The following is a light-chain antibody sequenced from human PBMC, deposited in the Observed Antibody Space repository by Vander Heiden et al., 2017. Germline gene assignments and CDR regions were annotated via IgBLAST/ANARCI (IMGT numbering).Light chain of an antibody. V-gene: IGLV2-14*04. CDR3: SSYTSSSTRLVV. Sequence: GQSITISCTGTSSDVGGYNYVSCYQQHPGKAPKLMIYDVSTRPSGVSNRFSGSKSGNTASLTISGLQAEDEADYYCSSYTSSSTRLVVFGGGTKLTVL. CDR2: DVS. J-gene: IGLJ2*01. CDR1: SSDVGGYNY.